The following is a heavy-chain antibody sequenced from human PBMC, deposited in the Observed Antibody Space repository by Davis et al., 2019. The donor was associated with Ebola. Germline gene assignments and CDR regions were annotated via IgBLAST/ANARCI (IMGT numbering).Heavy chain of an antibody. CDR1: GGSISSYY. J-gene: IGHJ6*03. D-gene: IGHD6-13*01. V-gene: IGHV4-4*07. CDR3: ARRGYSSSWDPYYYYYYYMDV. CDR2: IYTSGST. Sequence: PGGSLRLSCTVSGGSISSYYWSWIRQPAGKGLEWIGRIYTSGSTNYNPSLKSRVTMSVDTSKNQFSLKLSSVTAADTAVYYCARRGYSSSWDPYYYYYYYMDVWGKGTTVTVSS.